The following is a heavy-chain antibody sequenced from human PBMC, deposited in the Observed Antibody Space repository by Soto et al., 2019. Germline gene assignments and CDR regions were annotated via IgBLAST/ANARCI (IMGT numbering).Heavy chain of an antibody. V-gene: IGHV1-2*04. J-gene: IGHJ6*02. Sequence: ASVKVSCKASGYTFTRYGISWVRQAPGQGLEWMGWINPNSGGTNYAQKFQGWVTMTRDTSISTAYMELSRLRSDDTAVYYCARDHEFGDLDYGMDVWGQGTTVTVSS. D-gene: IGHD3-10*01. CDR3: ARDHEFGDLDYGMDV. CDR1: GYTFTRYG. CDR2: INPNSGGT.